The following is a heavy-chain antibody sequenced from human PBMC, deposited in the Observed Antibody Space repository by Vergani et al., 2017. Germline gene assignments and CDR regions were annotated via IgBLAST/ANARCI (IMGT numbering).Heavy chain of an antibody. Sequence: QVQLQQWGAGLLKPSETLSLTCAVYGGSFSGYYWSWIRQPPGKGLEWIGEINHSGSTNYNPSLKSRVTISVDTSKNQFSLKLSSVTAADTAVYYCASVVMDHAAFDIWGQGTMVTVSS. CDR3: ASVVMDHAAFDI. CDR2: INHSGST. J-gene: IGHJ3*02. V-gene: IGHV4-34*01. CDR1: GGSFSGYY. D-gene: IGHD3-16*01.